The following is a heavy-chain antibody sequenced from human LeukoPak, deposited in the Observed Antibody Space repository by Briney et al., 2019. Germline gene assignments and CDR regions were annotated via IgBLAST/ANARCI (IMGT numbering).Heavy chain of an antibody. CDR3: ARGAGEPDYYYYMDV. CDR1: GGTFSSYA. CDR2: IIPIFGTA. D-gene: IGHD1-14*01. Sequence: GASVKVSCKASGGTFSSYAISWVRQAPGQGLEWMGGIIPIFGTANYAQTFQGRVTITADESTSTAYMELSSLRSEDTAVYYCARGAGEPDYYYYMDVWGKGTTVTVSS. V-gene: IGHV1-69*13. J-gene: IGHJ6*03.